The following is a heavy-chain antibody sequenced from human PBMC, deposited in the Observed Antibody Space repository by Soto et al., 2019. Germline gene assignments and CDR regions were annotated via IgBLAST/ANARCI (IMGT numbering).Heavy chain of an antibody. D-gene: IGHD5-12*01. J-gene: IGHJ4*02. V-gene: IGHV4-31*03. CDR3: ARMKWLRGIPYY. CDR2: IYYSGST. CDR1: SGSISSGGYY. Sequence: QVQLQESGPGLVKPSQTLSLTCTVSSGSISSGGYYWSWIRQHPGKGLEWIGYIYYSGSTYYNPYLRSRVTISVDTSKNQFSLKLSSVTAADTAVYYCARMKWLRGIPYYWGQGTLVTVSS.